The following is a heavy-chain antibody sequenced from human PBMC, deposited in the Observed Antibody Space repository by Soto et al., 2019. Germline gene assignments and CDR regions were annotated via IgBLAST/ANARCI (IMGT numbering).Heavy chain of an antibody. J-gene: IGHJ1*01. V-gene: IGHV4-39*01. CDR3: ARLPRYDFWT. D-gene: IGHD3-3*01. CDR2: ILYTGST. Sequence: QLQLQESGPGLVKPSETLSLTCTVSGGSISINNYYWGWIRQPPGKGLEWIGNILYTGSTSYNPSLSSRVTMSVDTSKSQFSLRLTSVTAAETAIYYCARLPRYDFWTWGQGTLVTVSS. CDR1: GGSISINNYY.